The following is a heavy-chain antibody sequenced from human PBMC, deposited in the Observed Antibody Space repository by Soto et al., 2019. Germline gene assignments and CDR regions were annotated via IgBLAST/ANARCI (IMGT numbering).Heavy chain of an antibody. J-gene: IGHJ6*02. D-gene: IGHD1-26*01. CDR1: AFTFSDYY. Sequence: GGSLRLSCAASAFTFSDYYMSWIRQAPGKGLEWVSHISSSGSTIYYADSVKGRFTISRDNAKNSLYLQMNSLRAEDTAVYYCERDNVGFADQSGMDVWGQGTTVTVSS. CDR2: ISSSGSTI. V-gene: IGHV3-11*01. CDR3: ERDNVGFADQSGMDV.